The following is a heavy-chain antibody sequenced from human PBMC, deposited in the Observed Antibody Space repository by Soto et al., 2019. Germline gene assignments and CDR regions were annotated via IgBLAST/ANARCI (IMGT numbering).Heavy chain of an antibody. V-gene: IGHV3-21*01. CDR3: ARDRQWLPRECFDC. CDR1: GFTFSSYI. Sequence: SLRLSCAASGFTFSSYIMNLVRQAPGNGLEWVSSISSSSSYIYYADSVKGRFTISRDNAKNSLYLQMNSLRAEDTAVYYCARDRQWLPRECFDCWGQGTLSTVSS. D-gene: IGHD6-19*01. CDR2: ISSSSSYI. J-gene: IGHJ4*02.